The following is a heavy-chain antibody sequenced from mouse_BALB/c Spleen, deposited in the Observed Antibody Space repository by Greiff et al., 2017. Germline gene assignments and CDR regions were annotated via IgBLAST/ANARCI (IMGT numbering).Heavy chain of an antibody. D-gene: IGHD1-1*01. V-gene: IGHV5-9-4*01. Sequence: EVQGVESGGGLVKPGGSLKLSCAASGFTFSSYAMSWVRQSPEKRLEWVAEISSGGSYTYYPDTVTGRFTISRDNAKNTLYLEMSSLRSEDTAMYYCARDPGSHYYFDYWGQGTTLTVSS. CDR2: ISSGGSYT. J-gene: IGHJ2*01. CDR3: ARDPGSHYYFDY. CDR1: GFTFSSYA.